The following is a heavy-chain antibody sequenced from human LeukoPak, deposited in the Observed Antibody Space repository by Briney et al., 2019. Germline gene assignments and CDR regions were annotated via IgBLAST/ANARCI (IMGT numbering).Heavy chain of an antibody. CDR1: GGTFSSYA. CDR3: ARTRGPIVVVPAYYYMDV. J-gene: IGHJ6*03. CDR2: IIPIFGTA. D-gene: IGHD2-2*01. V-gene: IGHV1-69*13. Sequence: WASVKVSCKASGGTFSSYAISWVRQAPGQGLEWMGGIIPIFGTANYAQKFQGRVTITADESTSTAYMELSSLRSEDTAVYYCARTRGPIVVVPAYYYMDVWGKGTTVTVSS.